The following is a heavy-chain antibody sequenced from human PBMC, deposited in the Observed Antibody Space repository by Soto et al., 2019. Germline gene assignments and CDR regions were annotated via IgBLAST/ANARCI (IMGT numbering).Heavy chain of an antibody. CDR2: ISGSGGST. J-gene: IGHJ4*02. D-gene: IGHD2-2*01. V-gene: IGHV3-23*01. CDR1: GFTFSSYA. CDR3: ANQTVVVPAARIDY. Sequence: EVQLLESGGGLVQPGGSLRLSCAASGFTFSSYAMSWVRQAPGKGLEWVSAISGSGGSTYYADSVKGRFTNSRDNSKNTLYLQMNSLRAEDTAVYYCANQTVVVPAARIDYWGQGTLVTVSS.